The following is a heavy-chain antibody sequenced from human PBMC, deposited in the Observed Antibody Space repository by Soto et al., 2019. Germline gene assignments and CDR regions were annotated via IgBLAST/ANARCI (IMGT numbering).Heavy chain of an antibody. CDR2: INAGNGNT. J-gene: IGHJ5*02. CDR3: ARVISQYSSSYKNWFDP. V-gene: IGHV1-3*01. D-gene: IGHD6-6*01. CDR1: GYTFTSYA. Sequence: QVQLVQSGAEVKKPGASVKVSCKASGYTFTSYAMHCVRQAPGQRLEGMGWINAGNGNTKYSQKFQGRVTITRDTSASIAYMELSSLRSEDTAVYYCARVISQYSSSYKNWFDPWGQGTLVTVSS.